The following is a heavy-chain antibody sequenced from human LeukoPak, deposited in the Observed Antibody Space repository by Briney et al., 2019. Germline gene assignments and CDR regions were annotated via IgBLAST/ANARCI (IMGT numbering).Heavy chain of an antibody. V-gene: IGHV4-61*02. D-gene: IGHD2-15*01. J-gene: IGHJ4*02. CDR2: IYTSGST. CDR1: GGSVSSGTYY. Sequence: SQTLSLTCTVSGGSVSSGTYYWTWIRQPAGKGLEWIGRIYTSGSTNYNPSLKSRVTISVDTSKNQFSLKLSSVTAADTAVYYCARYWEGGSLDYWGQGTLVTVSS. CDR3: ARYWEGGSLDY.